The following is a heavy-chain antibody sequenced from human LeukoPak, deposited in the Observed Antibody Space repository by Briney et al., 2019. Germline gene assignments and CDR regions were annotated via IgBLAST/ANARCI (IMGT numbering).Heavy chain of an antibody. J-gene: IGHJ4*02. CDR1: GYTFTSYG. V-gene: IGHV1-18*01. CDR3: ARNWEDYGDYRARFDY. D-gene: IGHD4-17*01. CDR2: ISAYNGIT. Sequence: ASVKVSCKASGYTFTSYGISWVRQAPGQGLEWMGWISAYNGITNYAQKLQGRVTMTTDTSTSTAYMELRSLRSDDTAVYYCARNWEDYGDYRARFDYWGQGTLVTVSS.